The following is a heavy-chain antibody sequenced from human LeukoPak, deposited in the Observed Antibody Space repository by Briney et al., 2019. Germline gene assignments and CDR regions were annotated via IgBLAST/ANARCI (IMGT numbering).Heavy chain of an antibody. Sequence: ASVKVSCKASGGTISSYAISWVRQAPGQGLEWMGWVSAYNGNTNYAQKLQGRVTMTTDTSTSTAYMELRSLRSDDTAVYYCVASFDYWGQGTLVTVSS. CDR1: GGTISSYA. CDR3: VASFDY. CDR2: VSAYNGNT. J-gene: IGHJ4*02. V-gene: IGHV1-18*01.